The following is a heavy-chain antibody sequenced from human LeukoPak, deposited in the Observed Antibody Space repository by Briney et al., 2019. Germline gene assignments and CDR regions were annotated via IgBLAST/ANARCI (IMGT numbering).Heavy chain of an antibody. Sequence: PGGSLRLSCAASGFTSSSYSMNWVRQAPGKGLEWVSSISSSSSYIYYADSVKGRFTISRDNAKNSLYLQMNSLRAEDTAVYYCARWGLYYYDSSGYYHSPIWGQGTMVTVSS. CDR2: ISSSSSYI. V-gene: IGHV3-21*01. CDR1: GFTSSSYS. J-gene: IGHJ3*02. CDR3: ARWGLYYYDSSGYYHSPI. D-gene: IGHD3-22*01.